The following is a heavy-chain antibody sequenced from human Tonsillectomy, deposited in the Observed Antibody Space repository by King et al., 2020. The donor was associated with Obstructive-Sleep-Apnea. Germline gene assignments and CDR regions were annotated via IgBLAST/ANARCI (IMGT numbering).Heavy chain of an antibody. V-gene: IGHV4-59*03. CDR2: IYYSGST. CDR1: GGSISTYY. D-gene: IGHD4-17*01. J-gene: IGHJ4*02. CDR3: AKNLSPTD. Sequence: QLQESGPGLVKPSAPLSLTCTVSGGSISTYYWSWIRQPPGKGLEWIGYIYYSGSTNYNPSLKSRVNISVDTSKNQFSLKLSSVTAADTAVYYCAKNLSPTDWGQGTLVTVSS.